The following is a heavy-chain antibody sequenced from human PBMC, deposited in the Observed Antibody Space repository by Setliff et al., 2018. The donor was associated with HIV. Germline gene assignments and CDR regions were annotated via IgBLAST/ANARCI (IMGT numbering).Heavy chain of an antibody. D-gene: IGHD3-9*01. CDR2: IYYDGRT. V-gene: IGHV4-59*08. Sequence: SETLSLTCNVSGDSINKRYWAWVRQPPGKGLEWIGYIYYDGRTSTTSSLKDRVTLSLDTYNKQFSLKLTSVPAADTAVYYCARHQGYNDFLTGYFRDKWYVHGGQGALVTVAS. J-gene: IGHJ1*01. CDR1: GDSINKRY. CDR3: ARHQGYNDFLTGYFRDKWYVH.